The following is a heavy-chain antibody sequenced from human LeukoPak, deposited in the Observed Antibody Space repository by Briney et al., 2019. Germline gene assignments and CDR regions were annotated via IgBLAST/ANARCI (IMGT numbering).Heavy chain of an antibody. V-gene: IGHV1-46*01. CDR2: INPSGGST. CDR1: GYTFTSYY. CDR3: ARDIANMALAVYFQH. D-gene: IGHD6-19*01. J-gene: IGHJ1*01. Sequence: ASVKVSCKASGYTFTSYYMHWVRQAPGQGLEWMGIINPSGGSTNYDQNLQGRVTITRDTSTSPVYMELSSLRSEDTAVYFCARDIANMALAVYFQHWGQGTLVTVSS.